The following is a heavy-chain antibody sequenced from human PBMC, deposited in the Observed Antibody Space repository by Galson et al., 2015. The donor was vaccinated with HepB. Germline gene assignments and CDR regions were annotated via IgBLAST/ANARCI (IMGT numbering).Heavy chain of an antibody. CDR1: GFIFSRYG. Sequence: SLRLSCAAPGFIFSRYGMPWVGQAPGKGRGWVEVISIDGNDKHYADSLEGRFTISRDNSKRTLYLQMNSLRPEDTAVYYCGRGWVRTNRQNIGHWGQGTLVTVSS. D-gene: IGHD2-8*01. CDR2: ISIDGNDK. J-gene: IGHJ4*02. V-gene: IGHV3-30*03. CDR3: GRGWVRTNRQNIGH.